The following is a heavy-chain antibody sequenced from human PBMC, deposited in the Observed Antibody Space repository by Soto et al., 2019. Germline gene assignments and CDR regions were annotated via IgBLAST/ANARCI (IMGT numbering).Heavy chain of an antibody. V-gene: IGHV3-21*01. J-gene: IGHJ6*04. Sequence: EVQLVESGGSLVKPGGSLRLSCAASGFTFSSDSMNWVRQAPGKGLEWVSSISSSSSYIYYADSVKGRFTISRDNAKNSLYLHMNSLRAENTAVYYCARVPVFRPMDVWGKGTTVTVSS. CDR1: GFTFSSDS. CDR2: ISSSSSYI. CDR3: ARVPVFRPMDV.